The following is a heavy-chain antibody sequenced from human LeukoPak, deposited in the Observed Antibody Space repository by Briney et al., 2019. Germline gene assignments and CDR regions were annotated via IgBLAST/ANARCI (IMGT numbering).Heavy chain of an antibody. CDR3: ARDVGGDFDY. V-gene: IGHV3-53*01. CDR2: IYSGGST. D-gene: IGHD3-3*01. J-gene: IGHJ4*02. Sequence: GGSLRLSCAASGFTFSDHYMDWVRQAPGKGLEWVSVIYSGGSTYYADSVKGRFTISRDNSKNTLYLQMNSLRAEDTAVYYCARDVGGDFDYWGQGTLVTVSS. CDR1: GFTFSDHY.